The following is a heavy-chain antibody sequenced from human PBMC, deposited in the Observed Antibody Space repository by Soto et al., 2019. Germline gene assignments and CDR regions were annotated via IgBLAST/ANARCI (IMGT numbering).Heavy chain of an antibody. CDR2: IYSGGTT. Sequence: GGSLRLSCAASGFTVSSNYMSWVRQAPGKGLEWVSVIYSGGTTYYADSVKGRFTISRHNSKNTLYLQMNSLRPEDTAVYYCARDHIPISSGDYEGAHNAFDIWGQGTMVTVSS. D-gene: IGHD4-17*01. J-gene: IGHJ3*02. V-gene: IGHV3-53*04. CDR1: GFTVSSNY. CDR3: ARDHIPISSGDYEGAHNAFDI.